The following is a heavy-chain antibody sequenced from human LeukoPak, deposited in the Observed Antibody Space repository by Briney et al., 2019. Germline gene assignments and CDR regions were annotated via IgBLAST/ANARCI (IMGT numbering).Heavy chain of an antibody. CDR1: GFTFDDYA. J-gene: IGHJ4*02. Sequence: GRSLRLSCAASGFTFDDYAMHWVRQAPGKGLEWVSGISWNSGSIGYADSVKGRFTISRDNAKNSLYLQMNSLRAEDTALYYCAKEKASVIAALDYRGQGTPVTVSS. V-gene: IGHV3-9*01. CDR3: AKEKASVIAALDY. D-gene: IGHD6-6*01. CDR2: ISWNSGSI.